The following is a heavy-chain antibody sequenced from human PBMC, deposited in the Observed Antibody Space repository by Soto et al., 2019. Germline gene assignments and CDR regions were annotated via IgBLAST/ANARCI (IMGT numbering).Heavy chain of an antibody. J-gene: IGHJ6*02. V-gene: IGHV1-3*01. CDR1: GYTFTTYA. CDR2: INVDNGNT. Sequence: QLQLVQSGADVRKPGASVKVSCTASGYTFTTYAMHWVRKAPGQRPEWMGWINVDNGNTKYSQNFQRRVTITRDTSASTAYMELSGLTYGDTGVYFCARAGRYRYGSYSHYGMDVWGQGTTVIVSS. CDR3: ARAGRYRYGSYSHYGMDV. D-gene: IGHD3-16*02.